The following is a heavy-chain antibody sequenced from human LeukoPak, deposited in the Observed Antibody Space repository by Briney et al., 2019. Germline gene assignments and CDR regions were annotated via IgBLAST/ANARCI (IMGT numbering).Heavy chain of an antibody. CDR3: ARESQWLGLNYFDY. J-gene: IGHJ4*02. CDR2: IYTSGST. D-gene: IGHD6-19*01. V-gene: IGHV4-4*07. CDR1: GGSISSYY. Sequence: SETLSLTCTVSGGSISSYYWSWIRQPAGMGLEWIGRIYTSGSTNYNPSLKSRVTMSVDTSKNQFSLKLSSVTAADTAVYYCARESQWLGLNYFDYWGQGTLVTVSS.